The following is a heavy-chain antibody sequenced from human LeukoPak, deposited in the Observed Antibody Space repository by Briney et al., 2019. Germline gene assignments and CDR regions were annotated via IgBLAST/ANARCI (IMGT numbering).Heavy chain of an antibody. J-gene: IGHJ4*02. CDR2: ISSASSYM. D-gene: IGHD6-19*01. CDR3: ARDGSGWYGVDY. V-gene: IGHV3-21*01. CDR1: GFTFSSSA. Sequence: GGSLRLSCAASGFTFSSSAMSWVRQVPGKGLEWVSSISSASSYMYYADSVKGRFTISRDNAKNSLFLQMNSLRADDTSVYYCARDGSGWYGVDYWGQGTLVTVSS.